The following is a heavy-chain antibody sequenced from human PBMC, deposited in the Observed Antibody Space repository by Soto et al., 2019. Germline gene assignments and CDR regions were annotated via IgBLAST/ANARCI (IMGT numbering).Heavy chain of an antibody. CDR3: TTGDC. D-gene: IGHD2-21*02. CDR2: IKSKSTGGTI. Sequence: GGSLRLSCAASGFIFTNAYMSWVRQTPEKGLEWVARIKSKSTGGTIDYAAPVKGRFTISRDDYENTVSLQMNSLKAEDTALYYCTTGDCWGQRILVTGSS. CDR1: GFIFTNAY. V-gene: IGHV3-15*01. J-gene: IGHJ4*02.